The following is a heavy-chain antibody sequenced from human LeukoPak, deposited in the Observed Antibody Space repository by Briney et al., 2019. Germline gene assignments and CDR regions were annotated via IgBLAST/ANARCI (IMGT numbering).Heavy chain of an antibody. CDR1: GYTFTGYY. CDR3: ARAGHSSSWYTPKDAFDI. CDR2: INPNSGGT. Sequence: GASVKVSCKASGYTFTGYYMHWVRQAPGQGLEWMGWINPNSGGTNYAQKFQGRVTMTRDTSISTAYMELSRLRSDDTAVYYCARAGHSSSWYTPKDAFDIWGQGTMVTVSS. D-gene: IGHD6-13*01. V-gene: IGHV1-2*02. J-gene: IGHJ3*02.